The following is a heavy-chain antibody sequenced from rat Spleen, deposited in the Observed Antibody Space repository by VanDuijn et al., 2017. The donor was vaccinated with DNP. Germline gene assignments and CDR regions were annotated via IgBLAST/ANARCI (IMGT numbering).Heavy chain of an antibody. D-gene: IGHD1-4*01. CDR2: ISYDGSDT. CDR1: GITFSDHN. J-gene: IGHJ2*01. Sequence: EVQLVESGGGLVQPGRSLKLSCTVSGITFSDHNMAWVRQAPKKGLAWVVIISYDGSDTYYRDSVKGRFTISRDNAKSTLYLQMDSLRSEDTATYYCAGRPPPTRGPFDYWGQGVTVTVSS. CDR3: AGRPPPTRGPFDY. V-gene: IGHV5-7*01.